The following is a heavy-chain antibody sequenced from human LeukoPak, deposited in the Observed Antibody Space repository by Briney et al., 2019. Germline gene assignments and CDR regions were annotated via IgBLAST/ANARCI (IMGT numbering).Heavy chain of an antibody. Sequence: PGGSLRLSCAASGFTFSSYGMSWVRQAPGKGLEWVSAISGGGGSTYYADSVKGRFTISRDNSKNTLYLQMNSLRAEDTAVYYCAKIAVANSAFDYWGQGTLVTVSS. D-gene: IGHD6-19*01. J-gene: IGHJ4*02. CDR3: AKIAVANSAFDY. V-gene: IGHV3-23*01. CDR2: ISGGGGST. CDR1: GFTFSSYG.